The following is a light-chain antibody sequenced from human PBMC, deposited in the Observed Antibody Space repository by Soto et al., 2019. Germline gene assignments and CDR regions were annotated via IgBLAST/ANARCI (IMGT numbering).Light chain of an antibody. CDR2: DAS. Sequence: DIQMTMSPATLSASVGDRVTITCRASQSISSWLAWYQQKPGKAPKLLIYDASSLESGVPSRFSGSGSGTEFTLTICSLQPDDFAPYYCQQYNSFPYTFGQGTKVDIK. V-gene: IGKV1-5*01. CDR1: QSISSW. J-gene: IGKJ2*01. CDR3: QQYNSFPYT.